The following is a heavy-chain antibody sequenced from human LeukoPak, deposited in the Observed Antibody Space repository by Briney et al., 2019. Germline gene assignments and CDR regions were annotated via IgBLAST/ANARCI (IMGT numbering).Heavy chain of an antibody. Sequence: PSETLSLTCTVSGGSISSSRYSWGWIRQPPGKGLEWIGGLDYSGNTHDNPSLKSRVTISVDTSKNQFSVKLSSVTAADTAVYYCARQPDYYGSGTYYNNAFDIWGQGTMVTVSS. CDR3: ARQPDYYGSGTYYNNAFDI. D-gene: IGHD3-10*01. J-gene: IGHJ3*02. V-gene: IGHV4-39*01. CDR2: LDYSGNT. CDR1: GGSISSSRYS.